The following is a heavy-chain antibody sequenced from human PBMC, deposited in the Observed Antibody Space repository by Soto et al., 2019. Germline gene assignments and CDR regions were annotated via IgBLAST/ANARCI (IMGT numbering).Heavy chain of an antibody. V-gene: IGHV1-69*02. CDR1: GGTFSSYT. CDR2: IIPILGIA. J-gene: IGHJ4*02. D-gene: IGHD4-17*01. CDR3: ERVNDYGEYYLDY. Sequence: GPQVKVSCKASGGTFSSYTISWVRQAPGQGLEWMGRIIPILGIANYAQKFQGRVTITADKSTSTAYMELSSLRSEDTAVYYCERVNDYGEYYLDYWGQGTLVTVSS.